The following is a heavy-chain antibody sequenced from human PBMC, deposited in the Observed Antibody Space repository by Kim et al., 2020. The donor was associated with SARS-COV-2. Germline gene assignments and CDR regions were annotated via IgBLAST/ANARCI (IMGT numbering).Heavy chain of an antibody. CDR1: GYSFTSYW. Sequence: GESLKISCKGSGYSFTSYWIGWVRQMPGKGLEWMGIIYPGDSDTRYSPSFQGQVTISADKSISTAYLQWSSLKASDTAKYYCARESSDLVIGACSGSCRGYYYGMDVWGQGTTVTVFS. D-gene: IGHD6-19*01. J-gene: IGHJ6*02. V-gene: IGHV5-51*01. CDR3: ARESSDLVIGACSGSCRGYYYGMDV. CDR2: IYPGDSDT.